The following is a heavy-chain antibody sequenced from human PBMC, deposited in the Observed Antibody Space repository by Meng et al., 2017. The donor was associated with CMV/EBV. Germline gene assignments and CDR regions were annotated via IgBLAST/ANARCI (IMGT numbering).Heavy chain of an antibody. CDR3: ARDLLPGERITIFGVVIPAGFGY. CDR1: GFTFSSYS. CDR2: ISSSSSTI. V-gene: IGHV3-48*04. J-gene: IGHJ4*02. D-gene: IGHD3-3*01. Sequence: GESLKISCAASGFTFSSYSMNWVRPAPGKGLEWVSYISSSSSTIYYADSVKGRFTISRDNAKNSLYLQMNSLRAEDTAVYYCARDLLPGERITIFGVVIPAGFGYWGQGTLVTVSS.